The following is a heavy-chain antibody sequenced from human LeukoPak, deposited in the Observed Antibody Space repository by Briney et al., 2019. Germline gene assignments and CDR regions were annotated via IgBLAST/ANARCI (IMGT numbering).Heavy chain of an antibody. V-gene: IGHV4-4*07. CDR3: ARAGYTISSYRFDY. CDR2: IYTTGMT. CDR1: GGSINSYR. J-gene: IGHJ4*02. D-gene: IGHD3-16*02. Sequence: SETLSLTCSVSGGSINSYRWSWIRQPAGKGLEFIGRIYTTGMTNYNPSLKSRVSMSVDTSKNKFSLELRSVTAADTAVYFCARAGYTISSYRFDYWGQGALVTVSS.